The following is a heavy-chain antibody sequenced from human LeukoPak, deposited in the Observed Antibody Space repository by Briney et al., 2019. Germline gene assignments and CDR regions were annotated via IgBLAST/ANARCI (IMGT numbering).Heavy chain of an antibody. J-gene: IGHJ3*02. CDR1: GYTFSSYD. CDR2: MNPNSGNT. CDR3: ARAWVMTRLGDALDI. D-gene: IGHD7-27*01. V-gene: IGHV1-8*01. Sequence: GASVKVSCKASGYTFSSYDINWVRQATGQGLEWMGWMNPNSGNTVYAQKFQGRVTMTRNTSISTAYMELSSLRSEDSAVYYCARAWVMTRLGDALDIWGQGTMVTVSS.